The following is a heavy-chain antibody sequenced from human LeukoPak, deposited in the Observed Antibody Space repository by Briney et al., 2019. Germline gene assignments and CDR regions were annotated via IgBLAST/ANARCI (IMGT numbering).Heavy chain of an antibody. CDR2: INPDSGGR. J-gene: IGHJ4*02. CDR3: AGGGILESVTAAEHFEY. D-gene: IGHD3-3*01. Sequence: VASVTVSCKASGYTFSGYYIHWMRQAPGQGLECMGWINPDSGGRNYAEKVQGRVTMTRDTSISTVYMELSRLTSDDTAVYYCAGGGILESVTAAEHFEYWGQGALVTVSS. CDR1: GYTFSGYY. V-gene: IGHV1-2*02.